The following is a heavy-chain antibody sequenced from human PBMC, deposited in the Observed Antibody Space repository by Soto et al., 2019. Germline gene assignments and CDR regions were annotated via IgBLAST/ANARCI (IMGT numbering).Heavy chain of an antibody. CDR1: GFTFSSYA. CDR3: AKDLMGIVGATHFDY. J-gene: IGHJ4*02. D-gene: IGHD1-26*01. V-gene: IGHV3-23*01. CDR2: ISGSGGST. Sequence: GGSLRLSCAASGFTFSSYAMSWVRQAPGKGLEWVSAISGSGGSTYYADSVKGRFTISRDNSKNTLYLQMNSLRAEDTAVYYCAKDLMGIVGATHFDYWGQGTLVTVSS.